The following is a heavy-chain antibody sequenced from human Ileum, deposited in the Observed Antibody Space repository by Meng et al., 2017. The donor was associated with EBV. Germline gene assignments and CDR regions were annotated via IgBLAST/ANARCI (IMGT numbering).Heavy chain of an antibody. Sequence: QVPLVQSGGGVKKPEASVKVYCKASGYTFISNGFSWVRQAPGQGLEWMGWISTFNGNTNYAQTFQGRLTVTTDTSTNTAYMELRNLRSDDTAVYYCASNGDEVDYWGQGTLVTVSS. CDR2: ISTFNGNT. D-gene: IGHD4-17*01. J-gene: IGHJ4*02. CDR1: GYTFISNG. V-gene: IGHV1-18*01. CDR3: ASNGDEVDY.